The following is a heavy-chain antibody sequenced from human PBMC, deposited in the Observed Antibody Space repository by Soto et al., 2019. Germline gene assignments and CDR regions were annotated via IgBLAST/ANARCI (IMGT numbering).Heavy chain of an antibody. D-gene: IGHD6-19*01. V-gene: IGHV3-33*01. CDR3: ARDRIAQYSSGWYEQYFQH. J-gene: IGHJ1*01. Sequence: GGSLRLSCAASGFTFSSYGMHWVRQAPGKGLEWVAVIWYDGSNKYYADSVKGRFTISRDNSKNTLYLQMNSLRAEGTAVYYCARDRIAQYSSGWYEQYFQHWGQGTLVTVSS. CDR2: IWYDGSNK. CDR1: GFTFSSYG.